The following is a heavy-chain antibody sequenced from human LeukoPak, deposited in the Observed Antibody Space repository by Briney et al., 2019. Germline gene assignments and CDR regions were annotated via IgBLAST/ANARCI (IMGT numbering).Heavy chain of an antibody. J-gene: IGHJ4*02. CDR2: THYSGST. D-gene: IGHD2-21*02. CDR3: ARRLHYFDY. Sequence: SETLSLTCTVSGGSISSYYWSWIRQPPGKGLEWIGYTHYSGSTNYNPSLKSRVTIFVDTSNNQFSLRLRSVTAADTAVYYCARRLHYFDYWGQGSLVTVSS. CDR1: GGSISSYY. V-gene: IGHV4-59*08.